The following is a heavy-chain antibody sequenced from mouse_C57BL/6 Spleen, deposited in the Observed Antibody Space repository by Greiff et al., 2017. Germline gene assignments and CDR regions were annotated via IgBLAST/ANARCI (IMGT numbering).Heavy chain of an antibody. V-gene: IGHV7-3*01. D-gene: IGHD4-1*01. J-gene: IGHJ3*01. Sequence: EVQRVESGGGLVQPGGSLSLSCAASGFTFTDYYMSWVRQPPGKGLEWLGFISNKANGYTTESSASVQGRFTISRDNSQSILYRQMNALRAEDSATNYCARSTGTGSWFDYWGQGTLVTVAA. CDR3: ARSTGTGSWFDY. CDR1: GFTFTDYY. CDR2: ISNKANGYTT.